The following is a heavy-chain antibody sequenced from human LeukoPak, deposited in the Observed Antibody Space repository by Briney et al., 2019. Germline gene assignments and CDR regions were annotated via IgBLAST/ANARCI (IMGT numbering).Heavy chain of an antibody. CDR1: GFTFNSYA. Sequence: GGSLRLSCAASGFTFNSYAMSWVRQAPGKGLEWVSGISNSGGITYYADSVKGRFSISRDKSKNTLYLQMNSLRVEDTAVYYCAKGMNSGSYGKNDYWGQGTLVTVSS. V-gene: IGHV3-23*01. D-gene: IGHD1-26*01. CDR3: AKGMNSGSYGKNDY. CDR2: ISNSGGIT. J-gene: IGHJ4*02.